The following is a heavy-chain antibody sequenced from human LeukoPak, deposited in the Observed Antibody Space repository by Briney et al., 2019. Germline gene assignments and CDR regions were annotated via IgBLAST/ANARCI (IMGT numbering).Heavy chain of an antibody. J-gene: IGHJ4*02. CDR3: ARISQSSGGFYY. V-gene: IGHV4-31*02. Sequence: SQTLSLTCTVSGDSISNSGGFYWSWIRQHPGYGLEWIGFISYRGSTYYNPSLKSRVSMSVDTSRSQFSLRLTSVTDEDTAVYYCARISQSSGGFYYWGQGILVTVSS. D-gene: IGHD2-15*01. CDR1: GDSISNSGGFY. CDR2: ISYRGST.